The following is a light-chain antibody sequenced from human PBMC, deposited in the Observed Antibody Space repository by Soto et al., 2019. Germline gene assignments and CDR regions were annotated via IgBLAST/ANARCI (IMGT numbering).Light chain of an antibody. CDR2: GAS. CDR1: QSVSSSY. V-gene: IGKV3-20*01. Sequence: EIVLTQSPGTRSLSPGERGTLSCRASQSVSSSYLAWYQQQPGQAPRLLIYGASTRATGIPDRFSGSGSGTDFTLTISRLEPEDFAVYYCQQYGISPRLTFGGGTKVEI. J-gene: IGKJ4*01. CDR3: QQYGISPRLT.